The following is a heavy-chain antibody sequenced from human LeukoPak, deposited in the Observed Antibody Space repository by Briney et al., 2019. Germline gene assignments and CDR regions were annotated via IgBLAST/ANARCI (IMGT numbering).Heavy chain of an antibody. CDR3: ARAGYYGSGADYYDMDV. J-gene: IGHJ6*02. D-gene: IGHD3-10*01. V-gene: IGHV6-1*01. Sequence: SQTLSLTCAISGDSVSSKSTAWNWIRQSPSRGLEWLGRTYYRSKWYTGYAVSVKGRITINPDTSKNQFSLQLNSVTPEDTAVYYCARAGYYGSGADYYDMDVWGQGTTVTVSS. CDR1: GDSVSSKSTA. CDR2: TYYRSKWYT.